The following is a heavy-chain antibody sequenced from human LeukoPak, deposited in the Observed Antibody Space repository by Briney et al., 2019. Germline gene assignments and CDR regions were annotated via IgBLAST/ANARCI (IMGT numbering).Heavy chain of an antibody. CDR3: ARVSQPTVVTTAGHFDY. CDR1: GYTFTSYY. Sequence: GASVNVSCKASGYTFTSYYMHWVRQAPGQGLEWMGIINPSGGSTSYAQKFQGRVTMTRDTSTSTVYMELSSLKSEDTAVYYCARVSQPTVVTTAGHFDYWGQGTLVTVSS. D-gene: IGHD4-23*01. J-gene: IGHJ4*02. CDR2: INPSGGST. V-gene: IGHV1-46*01.